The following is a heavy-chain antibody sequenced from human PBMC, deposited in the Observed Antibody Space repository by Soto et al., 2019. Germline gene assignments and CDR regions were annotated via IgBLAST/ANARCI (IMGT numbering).Heavy chain of an antibody. CDR2: ISAYNGNT. D-gene: IGHD3-22*01. CDR1: GYTFTSYG. V-gene: IGHV1-18*01. CDR3: ARAGGSSGYVRVAYYYGMDV. Sequence: ASVKVSCRASGYTFTSYGISWVRQAPGQGLEWMGWISAYNGNTNYAQKLQGRVTMTTDTSTSTAYMELRSLRSDDTAVYYCARAGGSSGYVRVAYYYGMDVWGQGTTVTVS. J-gene: IGHJ6*02.